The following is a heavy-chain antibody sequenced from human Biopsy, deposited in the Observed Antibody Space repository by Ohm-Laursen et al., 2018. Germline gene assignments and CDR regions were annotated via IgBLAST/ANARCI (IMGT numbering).Heavy chain of an antibody. CDR3: ARNTGWYGDLYYFDY. V-gene: IGHV1-46*01. J-gene: IGHJ4*02. D-gene: IGHD6-19*01. CDR2: INPSGSTT. CDR1: GYSFTSYY. Sequence: SVKVSCKASGYSFTSYYMHWARQAPGQGLEWMGMINPSGSTTSYPQIFQGRVTMTRDTSKSTVYMELSSLRSADTAVYFCARNTGWYGDLYYFDYWGQGTLVTVSS.